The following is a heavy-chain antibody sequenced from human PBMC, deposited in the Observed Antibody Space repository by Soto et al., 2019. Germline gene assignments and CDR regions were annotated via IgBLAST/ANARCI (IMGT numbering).Heavy chain of an antibody. CDR2: ISTGGTYT. V-gene: IGHV3-21*01. CDR3: ARCLNYYYYMDV. D-gene: IGHD3-16*01. Sequence: GGSLRLSCAASRFTFGSYTINWVRQAPGRGLEWVSSISTGGTYTHYADSVKGRFTISRDNANNLLYLQMNGLRAEDTAVYYCARCLNYYYYMDVWGKGTTVTVSS. J-gene: IGHJ6*03. CDR1: RFTFGSYT.